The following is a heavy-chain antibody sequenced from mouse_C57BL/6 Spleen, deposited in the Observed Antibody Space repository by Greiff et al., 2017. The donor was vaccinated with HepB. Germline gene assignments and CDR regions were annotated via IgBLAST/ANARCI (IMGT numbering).Heavy chain of an antibody. V-gene: IGHV1-64*01. D-gene: IGHD1-1*01. CDR2: IHPNSGST. Sequence: QVQLQQPGAELVKPGASVKLSCKASGYTFTSYWMHWVKQRPGQGLEWIGMIHPNSGSTNYNEKFKSKATLTVDKSSSTAYMQLSSLTSEDSAVDYCARDTTVVGEGAMDYWGQGTSVTVSS. J-gene: IGHJ4*01. CDR1: GYTFTSYW. CDR3: ARDTTVVGEGAMDY.